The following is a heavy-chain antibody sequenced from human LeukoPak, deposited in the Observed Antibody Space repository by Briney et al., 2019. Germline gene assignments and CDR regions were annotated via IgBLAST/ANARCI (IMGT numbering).Heavy chain of an antibody. CDR3: ANIPQSSGWYEYFQH. D-gene: IGHD6-19*01. Sequence: SETLSLTCTVSGGSIRSSSYYWGWIRQPPGKGLEWIGSIYYSGSTYYNPSLKSRVTISADTSKNQFSLKLSSVTAADTAVYYCANIPQSSGWYEYFQHWGQGTLVTVSS. CDR1: GGSIRSSSYY. J-gene: IGHJ1*01. V-gene: IGHV4-39*01. CDR2: IYYSGST.